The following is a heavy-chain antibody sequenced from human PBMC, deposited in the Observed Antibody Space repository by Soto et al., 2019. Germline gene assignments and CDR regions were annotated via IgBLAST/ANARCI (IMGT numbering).Heavy chain of an antibody. J-gene: IGHJ4*02. CDR2: ISSSSSYT. V-gene: IGHV3-11*06. CDR3: ASRGGSSGYIGY. CDR1: GCTFRDYY. Sequence: QVQLVESGGGLVKPGGSLRLSCAACGCTFRDYYMSWIRQAPGKGLEWVSYISSSSSYTNYADSVKGRFTISRDNAKNSMYLQMNSLRAEDTAVYYCASRGGSSGYIGYWGQGTLVTVS. D-gene: IGHD3-22*01.